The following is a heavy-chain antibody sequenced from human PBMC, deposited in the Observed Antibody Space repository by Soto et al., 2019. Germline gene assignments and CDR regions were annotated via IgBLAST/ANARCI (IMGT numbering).Heavy chain of an antibody. D-gene: IGHD3-9*01. J-gene: IGHJ4*02. CDR3: ARGISSTLNYDILTGYYKGLYFN. CDR2: MNPNSGNT. V-gene: IGHV1-8*01. CDR1: GYTFTSYD. Sequence: ASVKVSCKASGYTFTSYDINWVRQATGQGLEWMGWMNPNSGNTGYAQKFQGRVTMTRNTSISTAYMELSSLRSEDTAVYYCARGISSTLNYDILTGYYKGLYFNWGQGTLVTVSS.